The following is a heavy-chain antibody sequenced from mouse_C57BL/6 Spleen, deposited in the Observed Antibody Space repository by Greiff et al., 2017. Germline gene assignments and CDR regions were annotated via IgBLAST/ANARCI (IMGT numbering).Heavy chain of an antibody. D-gene: IGHD1-1*01. CDR2: IYPGDGDT. Sequence: VQLQQSGPELVKPGASVQISCKASGYAFSSSWMNWVKQRPGKGLEWIGRIYPGDGDTNYNGKFKGKATLTADISSSTAYMQLSSLTSEDSAVYFCARSPYYYGSSYWYFDVWGTGTTVTVSS. CDR3: ARSPYYYGSSYWYFDV. V-gene: IGHV1-82*01. CDR1: GYAFSSSW. J-gene: IGHJ1*03.